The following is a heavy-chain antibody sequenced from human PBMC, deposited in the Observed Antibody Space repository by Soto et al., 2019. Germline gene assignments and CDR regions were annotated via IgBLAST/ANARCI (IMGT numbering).Heavy chain of an antibody. CDR1: GVSIRSTSYY. D-gene: IGHD3-10*01. V-gene: IGHV4-39*01. CDR2: LYYSANT. CDR3: ARTGDSPYSGSGSYYKDYFDY. Sequence: QLQLQESGPGLVKPSETLSLTCIVSGVSIRSTSYYWGWMRQPPGKGLECIGSLYYSANTYYNPSLKSRVTISVDTSKNPFYLKLSSVTAADTAVYYCARTGDSPYSGSGSYYKDYFDYWGQGTLVTVSS. J-gene: IGHJ4*02.